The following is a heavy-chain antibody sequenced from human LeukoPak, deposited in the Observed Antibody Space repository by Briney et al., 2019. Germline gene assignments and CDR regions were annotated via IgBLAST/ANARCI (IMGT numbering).Heavy chain of an antibody. CDR3: ARGFPPRRNYDSSGYYSYYFDH. V-gene: IGHV1-18*04. CDR2: ISAYNGYT. D-gene: IGHD3-22*01. J-gene: IGHJ4*02. Sequence: ASVKVSCKASGYTFTGYYMHWVRQAPGQGLEWMGWISAYNGYTHFAQKFQGRVTMTTDTSTSTAYMELRSLRSDDTAVYYCARGFPPRRNYDSSGYYSYYFDHWGQGTLVTVSS. CDR1: GYTFTGYY.